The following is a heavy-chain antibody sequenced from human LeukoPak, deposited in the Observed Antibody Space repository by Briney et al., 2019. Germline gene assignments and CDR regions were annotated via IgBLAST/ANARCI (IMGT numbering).Heavy chain of an antibody. CDR3: AKDRGVFGVTYSLDY. CDR1: GFTFGSYG. J-gene: IGHJ4*02. D-gene: IGHD3-3*01. CDR2: IRYDGVND. Sequence: PGGSLRLSCAASGFTFGSYGMHWARQAPGKGLEWVAYIRYDGVNDYYADSVRGRFTISRDISKNTLYLQMNSLRAEDTAVYYCAKDRGVFGVTYSLDYWGQGTLVTVSS. V-gene: IGHV3-30*02.